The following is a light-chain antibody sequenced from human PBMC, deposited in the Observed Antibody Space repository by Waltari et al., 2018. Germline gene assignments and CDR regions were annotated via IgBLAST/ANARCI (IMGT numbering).Light chain of an antibody. V-gene: IGKV4-1*01. CDR2: WAS. CDR3: QQYYNTPMYP. Sequence: DIVMTQSPDSLSVSLGERATINCKSSQSVLYNSNNKNYLAWYQQKPGQPPKLLIYWASIRESGVPDRFSGSGSGTDFTLTISSLQAEDVAVYYCQQYYNTPMYPFGQG. CDR1: QSVLYNSNNKNY. J-gene: IGKJ2*01.